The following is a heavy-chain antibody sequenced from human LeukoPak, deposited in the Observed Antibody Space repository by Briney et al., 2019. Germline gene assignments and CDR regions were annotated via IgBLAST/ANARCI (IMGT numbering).Heavy chain of an antibody. D-gene: IGHD2-15*01. CDR1: GFTFRNAW. J-gene: IGHJ6*04. CDR3: TTDGPYCSGGSCYSPYYYYYGMDV. V-gene: IGHV3-15*01. Sequence: GGSLRLSCAASGFTFRNAWMSWVRQAPGKGLEWVGRIKSKTDGGTTDYAAPVKGRFTISRDDSKNTLYLQMNSLKTEDTAVYYCTTDGPYCSGGSCYSPYYYYYGMDVWGKGTTVTVSS. CDR2: IKSKTDGGTT.